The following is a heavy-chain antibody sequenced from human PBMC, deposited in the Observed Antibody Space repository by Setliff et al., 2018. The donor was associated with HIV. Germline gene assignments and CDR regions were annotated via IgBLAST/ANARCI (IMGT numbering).Heavy chain of an antibody. J-gene: IGHJ5*02. CDR3: ARDLGRITLSGVNEGWFDP. D-gene: IGHD3-3*01. CDR2: INHSGTT. V-gene: IGHV4-39*07. Sequence: PSETLSLTCTVSGGSISSTNYYWGWIRQPPGKGLEWIGEINHSGTTNYNPSLKSRVTISLDTSKNQVFLKLTSVTAADTAVYYCARDLGRITLSGVNEGWFDPWGQGTLVTVSS. CDR1: GGSISSTNYY.